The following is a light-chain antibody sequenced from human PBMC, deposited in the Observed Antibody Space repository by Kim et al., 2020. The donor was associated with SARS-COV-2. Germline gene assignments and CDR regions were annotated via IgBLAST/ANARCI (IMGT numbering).Light chain of an antibody. V-gene: IGKV3-15*01. CDR2: GAS. CDR1: QSVSSN. CDR3: QQYNNWPPWT. J-gene: IGKJ1*01. Sequence: SQGERRTLSCRASQSVSSNLAWYQQKPGQAPRLLIYGASTRATGIPARFSGSGSGTEFTLTISSLQSEDFAVYYCQQYNNWPPWTFGQGTKVDIK.